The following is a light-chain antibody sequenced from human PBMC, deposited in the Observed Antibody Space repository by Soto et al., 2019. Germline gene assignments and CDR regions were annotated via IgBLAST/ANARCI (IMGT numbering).Light chain of an antibody. Sequence: QSRLTQPASVSGSPGQSITISCTGTSSDVGGHDYVSWYQQHPGKAPKLLIYEVSYRPSGVSNRFSGSKYGNTASLTISGLQAEDEADYYCNSYTSSGALVFGGGTKVTVL. J-gene: IGLJ3*02. CDR1: SSDVGGHDY. CDR3: NSYTSSGALV. V-gene: IGLV2-14*03. CDR2: EVS.